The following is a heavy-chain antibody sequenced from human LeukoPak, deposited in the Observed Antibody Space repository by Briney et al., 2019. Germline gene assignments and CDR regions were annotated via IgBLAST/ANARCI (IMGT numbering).Heavy chain of an antibody. CDR3: ARGGSYLSAFDI. CDR1: GFTFSSHW. J-gene: IGHJ3*02. CDR2: INSDGSST. Sequence: PGRSLRLSCAASGFTFSSHWMHWVRHAPGKGLVWVSRINSDGSSTSYADSVKGRFTISRDNSKNTLYLQMNSLRAEDTAVYYCARGGSYLSAFDIWGQGTMVTISS. D-gene: IGHD1-26*01. V-gene: IGHV3-74*01.